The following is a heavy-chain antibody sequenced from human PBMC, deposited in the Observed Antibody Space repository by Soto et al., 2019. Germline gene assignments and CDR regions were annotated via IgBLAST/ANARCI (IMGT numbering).Heavy chain of an antibody. CDR2: IVVGSGNT. V-gene: IGHV1-58*01. J-gene: IGHJ4*02. CDR3: AAAHNWNYGDNYFDY. D-gene: IGHD1-7*01. Sequence: QMQLVQSGPEVKKPGTSVKVSCKASGFTFTSSAVQWVRQARGQRLEWIGWIVVGSGNTNYAQKFQERVTITRDMSTSTAYMELSSLRSEDTAVYYCAAAHNWNYGDNYFDYWGQGTLVTVSS. CDR1: GFTFTSSA.